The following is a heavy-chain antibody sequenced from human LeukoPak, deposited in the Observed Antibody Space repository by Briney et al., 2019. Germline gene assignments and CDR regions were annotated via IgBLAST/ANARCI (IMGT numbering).Heavy chain of an antibody. V-gene: IGHV4-34*01. CDR3: ARHRVGGDGYNNFDY. CDR1: GGSFSGYF. CDR2: INHSGST. J-gene: IGHJ4*02. Sequence: SSETLSLTCAVYGGSFSGYFWRWIRQPPGKGLEWIGQINHSGSTNYNPSLRSRLTISVDASKNQFSLKLSSVTAADTAVYYCARHRVGGDGYNNFDYWGQGTLVTVSS. D-gene: IGHD5-24*01.